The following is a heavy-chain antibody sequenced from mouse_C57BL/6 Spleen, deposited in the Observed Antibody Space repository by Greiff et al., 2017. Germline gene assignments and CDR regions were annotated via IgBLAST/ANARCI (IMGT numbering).Heavy chain of an antibody. CDR1: GYSITSGYY. J-gene: IGHJ4*01. CDR2: ISYDGSN. D-gene: IGHD1-1*01. Sequence: EVKLQESGPGLVKPSQSLSLTCSVTGYSITSGYYWNWIRQFPGNKLEWMGYISYDGSNNYNPSLKNRISITRDTSKNQFFLKLNSVTTEDTATYYCARGYYYGSLDYWGQGTSVTVSS. V-gene: IGHV3-6*01. CDR3: ARGYYYGSLDY.